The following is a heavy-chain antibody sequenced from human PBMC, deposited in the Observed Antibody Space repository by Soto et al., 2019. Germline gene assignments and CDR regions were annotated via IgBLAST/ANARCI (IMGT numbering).Heavy chain of an antibody. CDR3: ARDAPGYYDSSGPLDY. CDR2: IYYSGST. D-gene: IGHD3-22*01. V-gene: IGHV4-30-4*01. CDR1: GGSISSGDYY. J-gene: IGHJ4*02. Sequence: SETLSLTCTVSGGSISSGDYYWSWIRQPPGKGLEWIGYIYYSGSTYYNPSLKSRVTISVDTSKNQFSLKLSSVTAADTAVYYCARDAPGYYDSSGPLDYWGQGXLVTVSS.